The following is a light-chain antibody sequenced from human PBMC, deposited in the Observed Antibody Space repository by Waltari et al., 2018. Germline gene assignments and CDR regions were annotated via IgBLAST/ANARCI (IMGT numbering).Light chain of an antibody. CDR2: WAS. J-gene: IGKJ2*01. CDR1: QSVLYSSNNKNY. V-gene: IGKV4-1*01. Sequence: DIVMTQSPDSLAVSLGERATINCKSSQSVLYSSNNKNYLAWYQQKPGQPPKLLIYWASTRESGVPDRFSGSGSGTDFTLTISSLQAEDVAVYYCQQYSGTPPYTFGQGTKLEIK. CDR3: QQYSGTPPYT.